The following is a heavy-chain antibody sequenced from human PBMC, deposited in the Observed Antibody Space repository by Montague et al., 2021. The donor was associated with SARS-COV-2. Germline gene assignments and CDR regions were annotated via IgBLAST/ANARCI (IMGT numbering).Heavy chain of an antibody. D-gene: IGHD1-14*01. CDR1: GASVSSSD. J-gene: IGHJ3*02. V-gene: IGHV4-59*02. CDR2: FYSVGST. CDR3: ARETMTADALDI. Sequence: SETLSLTCAVSGASVSSSDWGWIRQSPGKGLEWIGYFYSVGSTDYNPSLKSRVTISRDTSKNQFSLKVRSVTAADTAIYYCARETMTADALDIWGQGTMVTVSS.